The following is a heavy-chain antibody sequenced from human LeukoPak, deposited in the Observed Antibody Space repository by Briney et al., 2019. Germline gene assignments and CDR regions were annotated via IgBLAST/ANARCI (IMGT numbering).Heavy chain of an antibody. V-gene: IGHV1-69*01. CDR3: ARGPGDSSGYDLPKPYSY. D-gene: IGHD5-12*01. Sequence: SVKVSCKASGGTFSSYAISWVRQAPGQGLGWMGGIIPIFGTANYAQKFQGRVTITADESTNTAYMELRSLRSEDTAVYYCARGPGDSSGYDLPKPYSYWGQGTLVTVSS. J-gene: IGHJ4*02. CDR2: IIPIFGTA. CDR1: GGTFSSYA.